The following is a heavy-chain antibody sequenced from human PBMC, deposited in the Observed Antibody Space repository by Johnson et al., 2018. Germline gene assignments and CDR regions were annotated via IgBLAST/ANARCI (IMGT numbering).Heavy chain of an antibody. Sequence: VQLVESGGGLVQPGGSLRLSCAASGFTVSSNYMSWVRQAPGKGLEWVSVIYSGGSTYYADSVKGRFTISRDNSKNTLYLQMNSLRAEDTAVYYCAGSYDFWGGYSTYYMDVWGKGTTVTVSS. V-gene: IGHV3-66*02. CDR3: AGSYDFWGGYSTYYMDV. CDR2: IYSGGST. CDR1: GFTVSSNY. D-gene: IGHD3-3*01. J-gene: IGHJ6*03.